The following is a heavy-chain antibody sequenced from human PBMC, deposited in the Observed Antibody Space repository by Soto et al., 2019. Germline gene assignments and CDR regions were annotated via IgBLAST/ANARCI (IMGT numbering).Heavy chain of an antibody. CDR3: ARHNYGSGSTYFDY. CDR1: GGSVTSCGYS. J-gene: IGHJ4*02. Sequence: SESLSLTCTVCGGSVTSCGYSWSCIRQRPGKGLEWIGYIYYSASTNYNAPLNSRATISADTSKNQFALTLNSMTAADTAVYYCARHNYGSGSTYFDYWGQGTLVTVSS. CDR2: IYYSAST. D-gene: IGHD3-10*01. V-gene: IGHV4-61*08.